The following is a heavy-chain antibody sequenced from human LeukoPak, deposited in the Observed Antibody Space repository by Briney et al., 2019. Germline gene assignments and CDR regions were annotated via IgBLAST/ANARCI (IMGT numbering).Heavy chain of an antibody. D-gene: IGHD2-2*01. CDR3: ARGVYCSSTSCYFLSWFDP. V-gene: IGHV4-34*01. Sequence: PSETLSLTCAVYGGSFSGYYWSWIRRPPGKGLEWIGEINHSGSTNYNPSLKSRVTISVDTSKNQFSLKLSSVTAADTAVYYCARGVYCSSTSCYFLSWFDPWGQGTLVTVSS. J-gene: IGHJ5*02. CDR2: INHSGST. CDR1: GGSFSGYY.